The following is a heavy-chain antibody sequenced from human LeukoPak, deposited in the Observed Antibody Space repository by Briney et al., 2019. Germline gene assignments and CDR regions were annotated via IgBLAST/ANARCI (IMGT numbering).Heavy chain of an antibody. CDR2: TYYRSKWFS. D-gene: IGHD1-1*01. J-gene: IGHJ4*02. CDR3: ARARRAGTILDY. Sequence: SQTLSLTCAISGDSVSSDSAAWIWVRQSPSRGLEWLGRTYYRSKWFSDYALSVKSRLTINPDTSRNQFSLQLQSVNSDDTAVYYCARARRAGTILDYWGQGTLVTVSS. V-gene: IGHV6-1*01. CDR1: GDSVSSDSAA.